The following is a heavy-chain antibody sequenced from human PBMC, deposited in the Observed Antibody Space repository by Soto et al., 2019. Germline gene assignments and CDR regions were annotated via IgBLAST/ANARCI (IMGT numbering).Heavy chain of an antibody. CDR3: AKLGTTYVGNYGYFDL. CDR1: GFTFSSYA. Sequence: EVQLLESGGGLVQPGGSLRLSCAASGFTFSSYAMSWVRQAPGKGLEWVSAISGSGGSTYYADSVKGRFTISRDNSKNTLYLQMNRLRAEDTAVYYCAKLGTTYVGNYGYFDLWGRGTLVTVSS. CDR2: ISGSGGST. V-gene: IGHV3-23*01. J-gene: IGHJ2*01. D-gene: IGHD4-17*01.